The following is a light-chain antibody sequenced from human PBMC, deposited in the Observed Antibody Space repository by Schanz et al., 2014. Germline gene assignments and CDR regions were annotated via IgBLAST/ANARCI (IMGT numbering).Light chain of an antibody. CDR1: QTFSRSY. J-gene: IGKJ2*01. V-gene: IGKV3-15*01. CDR3: QQYNNWPPYT. Sequence: EIVLTQSPGPLSLSPGERATLSCRASQTFSRSYLAWYQQKPGQAPRLLIYDASNRATGISARFSGSGSGTEFSLTISSLQSEDFAVYYCQQYNNWPPYTFGQGTKLEIK. CDR2: DAS.